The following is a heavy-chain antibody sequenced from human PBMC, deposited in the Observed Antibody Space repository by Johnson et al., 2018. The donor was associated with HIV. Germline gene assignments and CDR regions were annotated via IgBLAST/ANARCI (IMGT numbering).Heavy chain of an antibody. CDR1: GFTFDHYA. Sequence: VQLVESGGGLVQPGRSLRLSCAASGFTFDHYAMHWVRQAPGKGLEWVSGLTWNSDTIAYVDSVKGRFTISSDSAKKSLYLQMNSLRPEDTAVYYCVKDIGYGGPSDGAFDIWGQGTMVTVSS. CDR3: VKDIGYGGPSDGAFDI. D-gene: IGHD4-23*01. CDR2: LTWNSDTI. J-gene: IGHJ3*02. V-gene: IGHV3-9*01.